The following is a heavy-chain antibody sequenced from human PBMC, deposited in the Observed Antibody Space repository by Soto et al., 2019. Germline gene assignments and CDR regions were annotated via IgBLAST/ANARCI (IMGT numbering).Heavy chain of an antibody. CDR1: GFDFRKFW. D-gene: IGHD3-10*01. Sequence: EVLLVESGGGLVQPGGSLRLSCAASGFDFRKFWMNWVRHVPGKGLEWVATIKDDGSQKFYVDSVKGRFSISRDNGMKFGFLENRRLRGGDTATYYCARQHYGDYLDYWGQGVLVTVSS. CDR3: ARQHYGDYLDY. CDR2: IKDDGSQK. V-gene: IGHV3-7*01. J-gene: IGHJ4*02.